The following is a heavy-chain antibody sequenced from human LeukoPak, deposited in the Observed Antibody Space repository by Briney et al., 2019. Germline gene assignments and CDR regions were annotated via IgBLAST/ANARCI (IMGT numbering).Heavy chain of an antibody. V-gene: IGHV4-61*02. CDR1: GGSISSGSYS. D-gene: IGHD4-23*01. J-gene: IGHJ4*02. CDR2: MHSSGTT. Sequence: PSQTLSLTCTVSGGSISSGSYSWNWIQQPAGKGLEWIGRMHSSGTTNYNPSLKSRVTISVDTSKNQFSLKLSSVTAADTAVYYCARGGNLFDYWGQGTLVTVSS. CDR3: ARGGNLFDY.